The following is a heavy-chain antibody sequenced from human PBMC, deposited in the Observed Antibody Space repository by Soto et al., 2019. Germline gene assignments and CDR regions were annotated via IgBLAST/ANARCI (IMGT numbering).Heavy chain of an antibody. CDR1: GGTFSSYA. D-gene: IGHD2-2*01. CDR2: IIPISGTA. Sequence: QVQLVQSGAEVKKPGSSVKVSCKASGGTFSSYAISWVRQAPGQGLEWMGGIIPISGTANHAQKFQGRVTITADESTSTAYLELSSLRSEDTAVYDCARSQGSSTSLEIYYYYYYGMDVWGQGTTVAVSS. J-gene: IGHJ6*02. CDR3: ARSQGSSTSLEIYYYYYYGMDV. V-gene: IGHV1-69*01.